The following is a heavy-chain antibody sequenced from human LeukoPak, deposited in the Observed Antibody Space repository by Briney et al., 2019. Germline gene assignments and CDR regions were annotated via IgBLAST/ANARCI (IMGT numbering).Heavy chain of an antibody. CDR2: IYYSGST. J-gene: IGHJ1*01. Sequence: PSETLSLTCTVSGGSISSGDYYWSWIRQPPGKGLEWIGYIYYSGSTYYNPSLKSRVTISVDTSRNQFSLKLSSVTAADTAVYYCARMGPVVAATYFQHWGQGTLVTVSA. D-gene: IGHD2-15*01. CDR1: GGSISSGDYY. V-gene: IGHV4-30-4*01. CDR3: ARMGPVVAATYFQH.